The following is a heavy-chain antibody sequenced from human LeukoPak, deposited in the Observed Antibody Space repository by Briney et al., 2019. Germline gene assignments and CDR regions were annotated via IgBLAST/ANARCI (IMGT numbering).Heavy chain of an antibody. CDR1: GGSISSYY. J-gene: IGHJ4*02. Sequence: SETLSLTCTVSGGSISSYYWSWIRQPPGKGLKWIGSIYHSGSTYYNPSLKSRVTISVDTSKNQFSLKLSSVTAADTAVYYCARVLSSGIVVVPAAILDYWGQGTLVTVSS. D-gene: IGHD2-2*01. V-gene: IGHV4-38-2*02. CDR3: ARVLSSGIVVVPAAILDY. CDR2: IYHSGST.